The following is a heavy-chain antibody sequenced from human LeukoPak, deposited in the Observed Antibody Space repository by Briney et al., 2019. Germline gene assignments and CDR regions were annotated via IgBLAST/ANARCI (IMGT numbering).Heavy chain of an antibody. Sequence: SETLSLTCAVYGGSFSGYYWSWIRQPPGKGLEWIGYIYYSGSTNYNPSLKSRVTISVDTSKNQFSLKLSSVTAADTAVYYCARVPGKSSSWTLDYWGQGTLVTVSS. CDR3: ARVPGKSSSWTLDY. CDR2: IYYSGST. V-gene: IGHV4-59*01. CDR1: GGSFSGYY. J-gene: IGHJ4*02. D-gene: IGHD6-13*01.